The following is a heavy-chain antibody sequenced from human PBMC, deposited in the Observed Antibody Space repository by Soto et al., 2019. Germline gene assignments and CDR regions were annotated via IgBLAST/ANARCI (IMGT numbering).Heavy chain of an antibody. CDR1: GGSISSSSYY. J-gene: IGHJ4*02. CDR2: IHYSGST. V-gene: IGHV4-61*05. D-gene: IGHD2-21*01. CDR3: TRGGDPYKTGQ. Sequence: PSETLSLTCTVSGGSISSSSYYWGWIRQPPGKGLEWIGFIHYSGSTNYNPSLKGRVTMSVDTSKNQFSLKLTSVNTADTAIYYCTRGGDPYKTGQWGQGTLVTVSS.